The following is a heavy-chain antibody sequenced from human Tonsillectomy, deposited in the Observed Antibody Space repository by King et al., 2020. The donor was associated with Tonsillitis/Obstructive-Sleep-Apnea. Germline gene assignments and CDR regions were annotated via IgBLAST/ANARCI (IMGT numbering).Heavy chain of an antibody. CDR1: GFTFSSYA. V-gene: IGHV3-30*01. J-gene: IGHJ6*03. Sequence: VQLVESGGGVVQPGRSLRLSCAASGFTFSSYAMHWVRQAPGKGLEWVAVISYDGSNKYYADSVKGRFTISRDNSKNTLYLQMNSLRAEDTAVYYCARDHWGPAATTYYYYFYMEVWGKGTTVTVSS. CDR2: ISYDGSNK. CDR3: ARDHWGPAATTYYYYFYMEV. D-gene: IGHD2-2*01.